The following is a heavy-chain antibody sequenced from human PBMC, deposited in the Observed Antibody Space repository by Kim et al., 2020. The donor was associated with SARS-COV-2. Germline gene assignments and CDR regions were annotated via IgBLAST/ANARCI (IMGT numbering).Heavy chain of an antibody. D-gene: IGHD6-19*01. CDR3: ARSEGIAVAGFFDY. Sequence: ADSVKSRFTLSRDKAKNSLYLQRNSLRDEDTAVYYCARSEGIAVAGFFDYWGQGTLVTVSS. J-gene: IGHJ4*02. V-gene: IGHV3-48*02.